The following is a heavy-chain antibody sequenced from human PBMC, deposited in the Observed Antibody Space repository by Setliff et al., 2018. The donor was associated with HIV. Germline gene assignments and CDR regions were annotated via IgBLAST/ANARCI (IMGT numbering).Heavy chain of an antibody. V-gene: IGHV1-2*02. CDR3: VRVAVTGRGLAY. CDR2: INPRNGAT. CDR1: GYTFTAYY. D-gene: IGHD6-19*01. J-gene: IGHJ4*02. Sequence: ASVKVSCKASGYTFTAYYLHWVRQAPGQGPEWMAWINPRNGATTYAQEFQGGVTVTRDTSISTVYLDLTRLTSDDTAIYYCVRVAVTGRGLAYWGQGTRVTVSS.